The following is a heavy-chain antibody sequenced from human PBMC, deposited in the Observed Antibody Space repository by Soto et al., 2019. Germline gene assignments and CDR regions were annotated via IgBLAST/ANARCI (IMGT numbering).Heavy chain of an antibody. J-gene: IGHJ3*02. CDR3: ARVPPQYVWGSYRTDNEDHDAFDI. V-gene: IGHV3-21*01. Sequence: GGSLRLSCAASGFTFSSYSMNWVRQAPGKGLEWVSSISSSSSYIYYADSVKGRFTISRDNAKNSLYLQKNSLRAEDTAVYYCARVPPQYVWGSYRTDNEDHDAFDIWGQGTMVTVSS. D-gene: IGHD3-16*02. CDR1: GFTFSSYS. CDR2: ISSSSSYI.